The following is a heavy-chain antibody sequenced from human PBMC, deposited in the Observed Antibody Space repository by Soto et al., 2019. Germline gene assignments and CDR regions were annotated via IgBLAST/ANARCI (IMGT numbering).Heavy chain of an antibody. V-gene: IGHV3-30*14. Sequence: QVQLVESGGGVVQPGRSLRLSCEASGFTFRSYAMHWVRQAPGKGLEWVALISFDGSKKQYADSVKGRFTISRDNSKSSLSLQLNSLTIQGTAVYYGARSGSSCPFDHWGQGTLVPVSS. CDR1: GFTFRSYA. CDR3: ARSGSSCPFDH. D-gene: IGHD1-26*01. J-gene: IGHJ4*02. CDR2: ISFDGSKK.